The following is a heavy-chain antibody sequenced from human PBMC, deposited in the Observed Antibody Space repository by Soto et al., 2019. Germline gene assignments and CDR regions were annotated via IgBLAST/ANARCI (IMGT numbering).Heavy chain of an antibody. CDR3: ARSPVWLGELIRNYFDF. Sequence: ASVKVSCKTSGYMFVTYGISWVRQAPGQGLEWMGWISAYNGNTKFAQKFQGRVTMTTDTSTNTAYMEVRGLGSDDTAVYYCARSPVWLGELIRNYFDFLGQGTLVTVSS. CDR1: GYMFVTYG. D-gene: IGHD3-10*01. V-gene: IGHV1-18*04. CDR2: ISAYNGNT. J-gene: IGHJ4*01.